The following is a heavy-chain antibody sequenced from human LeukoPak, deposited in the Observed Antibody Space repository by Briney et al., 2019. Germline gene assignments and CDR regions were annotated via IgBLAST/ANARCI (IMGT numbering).Heavy chain of an antibody. D-gene: IGHD4-17*01. V-gene: IGHV3-7*01. CDR2: IKQDGSEK. Sequence: PGGSLRLSCAASGFTFSSYWMSWVRQAPGKGLEWVANIKQDGSEKYYVDSVKGRFTISRDNAKNSLYLQMNSLRAEDTAVYYCARERALDQDSEGPDRKPKTTVKTHDAFDIWGQGTMVTVSS. CDR3: ARERALDQDSEGPDRKPKTTVKTHDAFDI. J-gene: IGHJ3*02. CDR1: GFTFSSYW.